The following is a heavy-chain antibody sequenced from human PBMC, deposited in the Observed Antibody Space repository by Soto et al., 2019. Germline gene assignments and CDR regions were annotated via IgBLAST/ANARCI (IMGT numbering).Heavy chain of an antibody. CDR1: GFAFNNYG. V-gene: IGHV3-23*01. D-gene: IGHD1-26*01. CDR2: ISGSGGST. J-gene: IGHJ4*02. CDR3: AKVPVGATGRFDY. Sequence: PGGSLRLSCTVSGFAFNNYGISWVRQAPGKGLAWVSAISGSGGSTYYADSVKGRFTISRDNSKNTLYLQMNSLRAEDTALYYCAKVPVGATGRFDYWGQGTLVTVSS.